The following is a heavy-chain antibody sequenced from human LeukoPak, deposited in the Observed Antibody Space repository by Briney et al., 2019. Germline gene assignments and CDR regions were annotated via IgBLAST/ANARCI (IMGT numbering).Heavy chain of an antibody. J-gene: IGHJ6*03. CDR3: ARDPYNGAYSEGHYYYYMDV. CDR2: ISSSSSTI. CDR1: GFTFSSYS. Sequence: GGSLRLSCAASGFTFSSYSMNWVRQAPGKGLEWVSYISSSSSTIYYGDSVKGRFTISRDNAQNSLYLQMNSLRVEDTAIYYCARDPYNGAYSEGHYYYYMDVWGKGTTVTVSS. D-gene: IGHD1-1*01. V-gene: IGHV3-48*04.